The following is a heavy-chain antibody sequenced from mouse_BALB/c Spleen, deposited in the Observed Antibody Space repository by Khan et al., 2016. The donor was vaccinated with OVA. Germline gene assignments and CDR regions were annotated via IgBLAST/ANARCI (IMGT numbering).Heavy chain of an antibody. CDR1: GFSLTSYG. D-gene: IGHD2-3*01. V-gene: IGHV2-9*02. J-gene: IGHJ4*01. Sequence: QVQLKQSGPGLVAPSQSLSITCTVSGFSLTSYGLHWVRHPPGKGLEWLGVIWAGGSTNYNSALMSRLSISKDNSKSQVFLKMNSLQTDDTAMYYCARDDGYYEDAMDYWGQGTSATVSS. CDR3: ARDDGYYEDAMDY. CDR2: IWAGGST.